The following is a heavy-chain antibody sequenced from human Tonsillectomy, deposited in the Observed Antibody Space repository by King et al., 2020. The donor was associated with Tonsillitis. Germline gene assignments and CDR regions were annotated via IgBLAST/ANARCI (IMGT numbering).Heavy chain of an antibody. J-gene: IGHJ6*02. V-gene: IGHV3-21*01. CDR2: ISSSSSYI. Sequence: VQLVESGGGLVKPGGSLRLSCAASGFTFSSYSMNWVRQAPGKGLEWVSSISSSSSYIYYADSVKGRFTISRDNAKNSLYLQMNSLRAEDTAVYYCARDHYYDGTGYYYYYYGMDVWGQGTTVTVSS. D-gene: IGHD3-22*01. CDR1: GFTFSSYS. CDR3: ARDHYYDGTGYYYYYYGMDV.